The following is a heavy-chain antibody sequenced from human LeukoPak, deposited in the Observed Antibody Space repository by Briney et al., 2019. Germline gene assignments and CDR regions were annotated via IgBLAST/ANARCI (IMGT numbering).Heavy chain of an antibody. V-gene: IGHV4-39*01. CDR1: GGSISSIRYF. CDR3: ARPYYDILTGWIPFDY. D-gene: IGHD3-9*01. J-gene: IGHJ4*02. Sequence: SETLSLTCTVSGGSISSIRYFWGWIRQPPGKGLEWIGTIHYSGSTYYNPSLKSRVTISVDTSKNQFSLKLSSVTAADTAVYYCARPYYDILTGWIPFDYWGQGTLVTVSS. CDR2: IHYSGST.